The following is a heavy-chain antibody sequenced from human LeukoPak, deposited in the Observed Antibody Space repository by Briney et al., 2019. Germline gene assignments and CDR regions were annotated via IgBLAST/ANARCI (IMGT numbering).Heavy chain of an antibody. CDR2: IYYSGST. CDR3: ARDRKGVTPPHYYYGMDV. CDR1: GGSISSGGYY. Sequence: SETLSLTCTVSGGSISSGGYYWSWIRQHPGKGLEWIGYIYYSGSTYYNPSLKSRVTISVDTSKNQFPLKLSSVTAADTAVYYCARDRKGVTPPHYYYGMDVWGQGTTVTVSS. D-gene: IGHD4-23*01. J-gene: IGHJ6*02. V-gene: IGHV4-31*03.